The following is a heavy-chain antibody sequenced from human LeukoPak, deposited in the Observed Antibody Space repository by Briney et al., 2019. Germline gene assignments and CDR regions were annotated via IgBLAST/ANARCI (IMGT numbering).Heavy chain of an antibody. CDR1: GYTFTGYY. CDR2: INPNSGGT. D-gene: IGHD3-22*01. CDR3: ARVRYYYDSSGYYLYYFDY. J-gene: IGHJ4*02. V-gene: IGHV1-2*02. Sequence: ASVKVSCKASGYTFTGYYMHWVRQAPGQGLEWMGWINPNSGGTNYAQKFQGRVTMTRDTSISTAYMELSRLRSDDTAVYYCARVRYYYDSSGYYLYYFDYWGQGTLVTVSS.